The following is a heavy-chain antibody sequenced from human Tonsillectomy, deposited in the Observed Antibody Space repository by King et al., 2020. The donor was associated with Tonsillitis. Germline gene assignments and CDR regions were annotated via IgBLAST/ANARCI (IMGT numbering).Heavy chain of an antibody. J-gene: IGHJ4*02. CDR1: GFTFSSYA. V-gene: IGHV3-23*04. CDR2: ISGSGGST. D-gene: IGHD3-22*01. CDR3: AKDPTYYYDSSGYLSGD. Sequence: VQLVESGGGLVQPGGSLRLSCAASGFTFSSYAMSWVRQAPGKGLEWVSAISGSGGSTYYADSVKGRFTISRDNSKNTLYLQMNSLRAEDTAVYYCAKDPTYYYDSSGYLSGDWGQGTLVTVSS.